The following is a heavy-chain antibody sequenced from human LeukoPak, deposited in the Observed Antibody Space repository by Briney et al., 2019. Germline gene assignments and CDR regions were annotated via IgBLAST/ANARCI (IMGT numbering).Heavy chain of an antibody. D-gene: IGHD3-9*01. J-gene: IGHJ4*02. Sequence: SETLSLTCTVSGGSINGFYWSWIRQTPEKGLEWIAYIDDSGNFNDNPSLKSRVTMSVDTSKNQFSLKLSSVTAADTAVYYCARGPSNYDILTGYPSYYFDYWGQGTLVTVSS. V-gene: IGHV4-59*12. CDR1: GGSINGFY. CDR2: IDDSGNF. CDR3: ARGPSNYDILTGYPSYYFDY.